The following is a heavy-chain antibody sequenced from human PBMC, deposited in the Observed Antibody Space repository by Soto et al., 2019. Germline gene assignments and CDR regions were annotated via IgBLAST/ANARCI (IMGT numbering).Heavy chain of an antibody. Sequence: QVQLQQWGAGLLKPSETLSLTCAVYGGSFNDYFWTWIRQPPGKGLEWIGEINHTGSRTIYNPSLKGRVTISVDTSKNQFSLKLRSVTASDTAVYYCAGGYGYFWGRDDSWGQGTLVTVSS. J-gene: IGHJ4*02. CDR1: GGSFNDYF. D-gene: IGHD3-16*01. CDR2: INHTGSRT. V-gene: IGHV4-34*01. CDR3: AGGYGYFWGRDDS.